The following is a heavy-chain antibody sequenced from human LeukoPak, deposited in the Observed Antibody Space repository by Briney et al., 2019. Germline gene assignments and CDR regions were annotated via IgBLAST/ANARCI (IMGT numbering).Heavy chain of an antibody. J-gene: IGHJ4*02. CDR1: GGFISSYY. V-gene: IGHV4-59*01. Sequence: SETLSLTCTVSGGFISSYYWSWIRQPPGKGLEWIGYIYNSVTTNYNPSLKSRVTISLDTSKNQFSLKLTSVTAADTAVYYCARKTPMAEAYYFDYCGQGTLVTVSS. D-gene: IGHD5-18*01. CDR3: ARKTPMAEAYYFDY. CDR2: IYNSVTT.